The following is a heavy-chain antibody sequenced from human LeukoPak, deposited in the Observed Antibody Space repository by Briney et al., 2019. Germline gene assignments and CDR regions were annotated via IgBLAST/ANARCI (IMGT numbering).Heavy chain of an antibody. CDR2: MSYDGVDE. D-gene: IGHD2-2*01. CDR1: GFTSSIYS. J-gene: IGHJ4*02. CDR3: AKGVSISCYVHLDY. V-gene: IGHV3-30*04. Sequence: GGSLRLSCTTTGFTSSIYSMHWVRQAPGKGLEWVAVMSYDGVDEYYADSVKGRFTISRDNSKNTLYLQMNSLRAEDTAVYYCAKGVSISCYVHLDYWGQRILVTVSS.